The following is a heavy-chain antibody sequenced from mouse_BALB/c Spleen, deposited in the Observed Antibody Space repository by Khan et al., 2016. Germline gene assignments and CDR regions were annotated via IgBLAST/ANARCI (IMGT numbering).Heavy chain of an antibody. Sequence: EVQLQESGPGLVKPSQSLSLTCTVTGYSITSDYAWNWIRQFPGNKLEWMGYISYSGSTSYNPSLKSRISITRDTSNNQFFLQLNSVTTEDTATDYCVRTGAYYGNYEAWFAYWGQGTLVTVSA. D-gene: IGHD2-10*01. CDR1: GYSITSDYA. CDR2: ISYSGST. V-gene: IGHV3-2*02. CDR3: VRTGAYYGNYEAWFAY. J-gene: IGHJ3*01.